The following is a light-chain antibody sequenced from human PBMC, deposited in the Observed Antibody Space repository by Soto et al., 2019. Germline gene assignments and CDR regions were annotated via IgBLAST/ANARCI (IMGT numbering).Light chain of an antibody. J-gene: IGLJ2*01. V-gene: IGLV2-23*01. CDR3: CSYAGSDTHVV. Sequence: QAVLTQPASVSGSPGQSITISCTGTSSDVGSYNLVSWYQHHPAKAPKLMIYEGTKRPSGVSNRFSGSKSGNTASLTISGLQAEDEADYYCCSYAGSDTHVVVGGGTQLTVL. CDR1: SSDVGSYNL. CDR2: EGT.